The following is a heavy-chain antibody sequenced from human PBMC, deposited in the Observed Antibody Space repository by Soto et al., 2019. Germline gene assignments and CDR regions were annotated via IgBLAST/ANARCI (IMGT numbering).Heavy chain of an antibody. V-gene: IGHV1-58*01. CDR2: IVVGSGNT. CDR1: GFTFTSSA. Sequence: QMQLVQSGPEVKKPGTSVKVSCKASGFTFTSSAVQWVRQARGQRLEWIGWIVVGSGNTNYAQKFQERVTTTRDMSTRRAYMELSSLRSEDTAVYYCAASGIGYCSGGRRYGMDVWGQGTTVTVSS. CDR3: AASGIGYCSGGRRYGMDV. D-gene: IGHD2-15*01. J-gene: IGHJ6*02.